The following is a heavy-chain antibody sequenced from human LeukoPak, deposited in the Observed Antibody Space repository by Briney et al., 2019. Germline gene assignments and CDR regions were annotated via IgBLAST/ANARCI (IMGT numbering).Heavy chain of an antibody. CDR2: ISYDGSNK. CDR3: AREMANYGMDV. J-gene: IGHJ6*02. CDR1: GFTFSSYG. V-gene: IGHV3-30*03. Sequence: GGSLRLSCAASGFTFSSYGMHWVRQAPGKGLEWVAVISYDGSNKYYADSVKGRFTISRDNAKNSLYLQMNSLRAEDTAVYYCAREMANYGMDVWGQGTTVTVSS. D-gene: IGHD5-24*01.